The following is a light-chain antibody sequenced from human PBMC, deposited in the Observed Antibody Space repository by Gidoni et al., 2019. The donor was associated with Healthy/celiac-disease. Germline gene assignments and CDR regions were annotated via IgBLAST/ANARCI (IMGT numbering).Light chain of an antibody. CDR1: SSDVGGYNY. CDR2: DVS. J-gene: IGLJ3*02. CDR3: SSYTSSSTSWV. V-gene: IGLV2-14*03. Sequence: QSALTQPDSLSGSPGQSITISCTGTSSDVGGYNYVSWDQQHPGKAPKLMIYDVSNRPSGVSNRFSGSKSGNTASLTISGLQAEDEADYYCSSYTSSSTSWVFGGGTKLTVL.